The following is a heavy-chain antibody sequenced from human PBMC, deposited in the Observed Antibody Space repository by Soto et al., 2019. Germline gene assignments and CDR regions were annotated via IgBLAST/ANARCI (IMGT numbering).Heavy chain of an antibody. V-gene: IGHV1-69*06. CDR3: ASGYCSSTSCLTPPYYYYYGMEV. D-gene: IGHD2-2*01. J-gene: IGHJ6*04. CDR2: IIPIFGTA. CDR1: GGTFSSYA. Sequence: SVKVSCKASGGTFSSYAISWVRQAPGQGLEWMGGIIPIFGTANYAQKFQGRVTITADKSTSTAYMELSSLRAEDTAVYYCASGYCSSTSCLTPPYYYYYGMEVWGKGTTVS.